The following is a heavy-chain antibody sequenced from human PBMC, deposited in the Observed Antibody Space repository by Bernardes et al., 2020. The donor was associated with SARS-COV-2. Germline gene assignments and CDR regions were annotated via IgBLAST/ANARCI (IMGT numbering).Heavy chain of an antibody. CDR3: AVNQYYPTDV. CDR2: ITPTGDTT. D-gene: IGHD2-2*01. V-gene: IGHV1-46*01. J-gene: IGHJ6*02. Sequence: ASVKVSCKASGYSFTTFYTHWVRLAPGQGLEWMGMITPTGDTTIYAQKVQDRVTMTRDPSTSTAYMVLSSLRSEDTAVYYCAVNQYYPTDVWGQGPTAT. CDR1: GYSFTTFY.